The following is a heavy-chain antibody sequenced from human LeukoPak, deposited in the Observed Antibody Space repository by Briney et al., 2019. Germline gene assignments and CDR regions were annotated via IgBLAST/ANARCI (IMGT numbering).Heavy chain of an antibody. CDR2: IRYDGSNK. CDR3: ARVTYYYDSSGYQRAIYYFDY. CDR1: GFTFSSYG. D-gene: IGHD3-22*01. V-gene: IGHV3-30*02. J-gene: IGHJ4*02. Sequence: GGSLRLSCAASGFTFSSYGMYWVRQAPGKGLEWVAFIRYDGSNKYYADSVKGRFTISRDNAKNTLYLQMNSLRAEDTAVYYCARVTYYYDSSGYQRAIYYFDYWGQGTLVTVSS.